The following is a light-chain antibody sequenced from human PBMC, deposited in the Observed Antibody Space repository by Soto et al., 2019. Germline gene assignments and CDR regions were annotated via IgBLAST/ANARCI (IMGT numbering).Light chain of an antibody. J-gene: IGLJ2*01. CDR2: GNS. CDR1: SSNIGAGYD. Sequence: QSVLTQPPSVSGAPGQRVTLSCTGSSSNIGAGYDVHWYQQLPGTAPKLVIYGNSNRPSGVPDRFSGSKSGTSATLGITGLQTGDEADYYCGTWDGSLSVGVFGGGTKLTVL. CDR3: GTWDGSLSVGV. V-gene: IGLV1-40*01.